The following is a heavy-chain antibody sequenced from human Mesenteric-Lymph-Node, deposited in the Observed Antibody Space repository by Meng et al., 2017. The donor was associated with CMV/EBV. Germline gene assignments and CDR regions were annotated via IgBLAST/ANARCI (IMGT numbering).Heavy chain of an antibody. CDR2: IYYSGST. Sequence: GSLRLSCTVSGGSISSYYWSWIRQPPGKGLEWIGYIYYSGSTNYNPSLKSRVTISVDTSKNQFSLKVSSVTAADTAVYYCARNLYLTPGGSYADYWGQGTLVTVSS. J-gene: IGHJ4*02. CDR3: ARNLYLTPGGSYADY. D-gene: IGHD5-18*01. V-gene: IGHV4-59*12. CDR1: GGSISSYY.